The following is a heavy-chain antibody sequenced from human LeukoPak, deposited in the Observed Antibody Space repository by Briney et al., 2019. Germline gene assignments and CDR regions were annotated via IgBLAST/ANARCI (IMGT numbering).Heavy chain of an antibody. CDR1: GFTLSSSG. V-gene: IGHV3-30*02. Sequence: GGSLRLSGAAPGFTLSSSGMPGFRQPPAKGLKWGAFIRFDGSDIYYGDSVKGRFTISRDNSKNTLYLHLNSLRGEDTAVYYCAKDHATYDFLTGYPAYWGQGIPVIVSS. D-gene: IGHD3-9*01. CDR3: AKDHATYDFLTGYPAY. CDR2: IRFDGSDI. J-gene: IGHJ4*02.